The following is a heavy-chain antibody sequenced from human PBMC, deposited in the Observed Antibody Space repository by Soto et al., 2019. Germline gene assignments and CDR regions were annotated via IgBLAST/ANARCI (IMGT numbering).Heavy chain of an antibody. CDR2: IWYDGSNK. Sequence: QVQLVESGGGVVQPGRSLRLSCAASGFTFSSYGMHWVRQAPGKGLEWVAVIWYDGSNKYYADSVKGRVTISRDNSKNTLYLQMNSLRAEDTAVYYCAREGAQQLGYFDYWGQGTLVTVSS. D-gene: IGHD6-13*01. V-gene: IGHV3-33*01. CDR3: AREGAQQLGYFDY. CDR1: GFTFSSYG. J-gene: IGHJ4*02.